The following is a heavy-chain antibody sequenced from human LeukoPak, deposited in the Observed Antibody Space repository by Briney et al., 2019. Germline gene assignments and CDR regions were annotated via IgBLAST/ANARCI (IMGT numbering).Heavy chain of an antibody. CDR2: ISWNSGSI. J-gene: IGHJ1*01. D-gene: IGHD1-26*01. V-gene: IGHV3-9*01. CDR3: AKDSGSYYPNAEYFQH. CDR1: GFTFDDYA. Sequence: GGSLRLSCAASGFTFDDYAMHWVRQAPGKGLEWVSGISWNSGSIGYADSVKGRFTISRDNAKNSLYLQMNSLRAEDTALYYCAKDSGSYYPNAEYFQHWGQGTLVTVSS.